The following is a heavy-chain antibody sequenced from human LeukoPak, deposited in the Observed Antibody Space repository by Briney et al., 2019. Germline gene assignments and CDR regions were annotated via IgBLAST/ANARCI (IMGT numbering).Heavy chain of an antibody. D-gene: IGHD2-8*01. V-gene: IGHV3-7*01. CDR2: IKGDGSEK. CDR1: GFTFSSYW. Sequence: GGSLRLSCEVSGFTFSSYWMSWVRQAPGKGLEWVANIKGDGSEKFYVDSVRGRFTVSRDNAKNSLYLHVNNLRAEDTAVYYCARGNGGDYFDFWGQGTWSPFPQ. J-gene: IGHJ4*02. CDR3: ARGNGGDYFDF.